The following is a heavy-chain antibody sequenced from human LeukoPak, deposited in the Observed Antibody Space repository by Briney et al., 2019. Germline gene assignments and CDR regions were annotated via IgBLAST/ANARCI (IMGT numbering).Heavy chain of an antibody. CDR2: IYYSGST. J-gene: IGHJ4*02. CDR3: ARGNGYNYY. Sequence: SETLSLTCTVSGASMTNYYWAWIRQPPGKGLEWIGYIYYSGSTNYNPSLKSRVTISVDASKNQFSLKLSSVTAADTAVYYCARGNGYNYYWGQGTLVTVSS. CDR1: GASMTNYY. V-gene: IGHV4-59*01. D-gene: IGHD5-24*01.